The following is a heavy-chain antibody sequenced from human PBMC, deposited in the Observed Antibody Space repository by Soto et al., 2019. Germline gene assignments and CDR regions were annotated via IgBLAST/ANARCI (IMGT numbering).Heavy chain of an antibody. V-gene: IGHV1-69*19. CDR1: GGTFSSSA. D-gene: IGHD4-17*01. CDR3: AREGQCRLRLRGVQYLCLDD. Sequence: QVQLVQSGAEGKKPGSSVKVSCKASGGTFSSSAISWVRQAPGQGLEWMGGIIPMFGTANYAQKFQGRVTNTADAAAYTAYTEKSSLLSESTALYFYAREGQCRLRLRGVQYLCLDDWGQGTTVTVSS. CDR2: IIPMFGTA. J-gene: IGHJ6*01.